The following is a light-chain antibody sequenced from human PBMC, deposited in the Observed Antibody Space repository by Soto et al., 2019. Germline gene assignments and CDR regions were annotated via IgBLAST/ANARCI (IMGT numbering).Light chain of an antibody. V-gene: IGKV1-9*01. J-gene: IGKJ3*01. CDR3: QQLNSYLPFT. Sequence: DIQLTQSPSFLSASVGDRVTITCRASQGISSYLAWYQQKPGKAPKLLIYAASTLQSGVPSRFSGSGSGTEFTLTISSLQPEDVATYYYQQLNSYLPFTFGPGTKVDIK. CDR2: AAS. CDR1: QGISSY.